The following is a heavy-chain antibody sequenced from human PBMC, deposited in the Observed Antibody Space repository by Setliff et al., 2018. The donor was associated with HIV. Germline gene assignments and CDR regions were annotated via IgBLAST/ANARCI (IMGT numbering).Heavy chain of an antibody. CDR3: ARQLSNSLES. J-gene: IGHJ4*02. Sequence: ASVKVSCKASGYTFTGYYMHWVRQAPGQGLEWMGWINPNSGGTNYAQKFQGRVTMTRDTSISTAYMEFSSLRSDDTAVYYCARQLSNSLESWGQGTLVTVSS. CDR1: GYTFTGYY. D-gene: IGHD1-1*01. V-gene: IGHV1-2*02. CDR2: INPNSGGT.